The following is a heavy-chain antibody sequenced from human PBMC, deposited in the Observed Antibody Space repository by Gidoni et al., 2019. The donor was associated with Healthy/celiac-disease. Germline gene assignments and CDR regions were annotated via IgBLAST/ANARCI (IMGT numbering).Heavy chain of an antibody. D-gene: IGHD6-13*01. J-gene: IGHJ4*02. CDR2: ISGRGGST. Sequence: EVQLLESGGGLVQPGGSLRLSCAAPGFTFSSYAMSWVRQVPGKGLEWVSAISGRGGSTYYADSVKGRFTISRDNSKNTLYLQMNSLRAEDTAVYYCAKQTRGAAAGTFDYWGQGTLVTVSS. CDR1: GFTFSSYA. V-gene: IGHV3-23*01. CDR3: AKQTRGAAAGTFDY.